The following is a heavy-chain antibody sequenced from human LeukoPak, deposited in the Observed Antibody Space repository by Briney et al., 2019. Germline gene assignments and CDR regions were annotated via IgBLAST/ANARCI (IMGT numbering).Heavy chain of an antibody. Sequence: PGGSLRLSCAASGFTFSSYAMHWVRQAPGKGLEWVAVISYDGSNKYYADSVKGRFTISRDNAKNSLYLQMNSLRAEDTAVYYCAGPHYWGQGTLVTVSS. CDR2: ISYDGSNK. CDR1: GFTFSSYA. CDR3: AGPHY. V-gene: IGHV3-30-3*01. J-gene: IGHJ4*02.